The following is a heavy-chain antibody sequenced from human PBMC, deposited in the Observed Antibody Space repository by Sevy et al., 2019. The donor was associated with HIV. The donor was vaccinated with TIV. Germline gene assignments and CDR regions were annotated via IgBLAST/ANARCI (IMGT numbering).Heavy chain of an antibody. CDR2: ISSSSSYI. D-gene: IGHD6-13*01. Sequence: GGSLRLSCAASGFTFSSYSMNWVRQAPGKGLEWVSSISSSSSYIYYADSVKGRFTISRDNAKNSLYLQMNSLRAEDTAVYYCAGGQQLENYYYYGMDVWCQGTTVTVSS. J-gene: IGHJ6*02. CDR1: GFTFSSYS. CDR3: AGGQQLENYYYYGMDV. V-gene: IGHV3-21*01.